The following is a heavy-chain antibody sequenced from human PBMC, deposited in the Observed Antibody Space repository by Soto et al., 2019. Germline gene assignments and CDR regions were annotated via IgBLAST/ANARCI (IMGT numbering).Heavy chain of an antibody. CDR3: AKAAEVYDYIWGSYRNYFDY. D-gene: IGHD3-16*02. Sequence: EVQLLESGGGFVQPGGSLRLSCAASGFTFSSYAMSWVRQAPGKGLEWVSAISGSGGSTYYADSVKGRFTISRDNSKNTLYLQMNSLRAEDTAVYYCAKAAEVYDYIWGSYRNYFDYWGQGTLVTVSS. J-gene: IGHJ4*02. V-gene: IGHV3-23*01. CDR2: ISGSGGST. CDR1: GFTFSSYA.